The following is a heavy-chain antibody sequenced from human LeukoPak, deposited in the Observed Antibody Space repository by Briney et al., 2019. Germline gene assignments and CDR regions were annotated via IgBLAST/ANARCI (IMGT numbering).Heavy chain of an antibody. Sequence: GASVKVSCKASGYTFTSYGISWVRQAPGQGLEWMGWISAYNGNTNYAQKLQGRVTMTTDTSTRTAYMELRSLRSDDTAVYYCARDHGAKPWLVQGAFDIWGQGTMVTVSS. CDR1: GYTFTSYG. V-gene: IGHV1-18*01. D-gene: IGHD6-19*01. CDR2: ISAYNGNT. J-gene: IGHJ3*02. CDR3: ARDHGAKPWLVQGAFDI.